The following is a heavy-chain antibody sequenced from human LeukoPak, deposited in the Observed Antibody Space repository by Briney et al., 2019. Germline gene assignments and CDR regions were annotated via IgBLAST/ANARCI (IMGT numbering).Heavy chain of an antibody. V-gene: IGHV4-4*07. D-gene: IGHD5-24*01. CDR3: ARNWEMATNDGWAGDVFDI. Sequence: PSETLSLTCTVSGGSISNYSWSWIRQPAGKGLEWIGRIYRGGSTNNNPSLKSRVTMSVDTSKNQFSLRLSSVTAADTAVYYCARNWEMATNDGWAGDVFDIWGQGTEVTVSP. CDR2: IYRGGST. CDR1: GGSISNYS. J-gene: IGHJ3*02.